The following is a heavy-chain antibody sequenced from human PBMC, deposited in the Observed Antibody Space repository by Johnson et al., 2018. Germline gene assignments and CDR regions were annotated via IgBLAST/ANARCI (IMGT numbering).Heavy chain of an antibody. D-gene: IGHD3-3*01. CDR3: ERNGDFCMDV. J-gene: IGHJ6*04. V-gene: IGHV4-4*02. CDR2: FYQGGST. Sequence: QVQLQQWGAGLLKPSGTLSLICAVSGGSISSSHWWSWFRQPPGKGLEWIGEFYQGGSTTSHPFLKSRVTMSVDKSKNHFSLELRSVTAADTAVYFWERNGDFCMDVWGKVDTVTVSS. CDR1: GGSISSSHW.